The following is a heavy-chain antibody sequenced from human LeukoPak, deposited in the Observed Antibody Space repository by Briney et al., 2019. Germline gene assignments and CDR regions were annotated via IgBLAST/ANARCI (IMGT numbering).Heavy chain of an antibody. D-gene: IGHD2-15*01. V-gene: IGHV1-24*01. J-gene: IGHJ6*03. CDR2: FDPEDGET. CDR1: GYTLTELS. CDR3: ATGGGYYYYMDV. Sequence: EASVKVSCKVSGYTLTELSMHWVRQAPGKGLEWMGGFDPEDGETIYAQKFQGRVTMTEDTSTDTAYMELSSLRSEDTAVYYCATGGGYYYYMDVWGKGTTVTISS.